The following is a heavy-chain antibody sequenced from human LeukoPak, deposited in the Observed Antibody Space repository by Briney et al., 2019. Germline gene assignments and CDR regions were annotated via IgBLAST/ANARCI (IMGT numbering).Heavy chain of an antibody. Sequence: QPGRSLRLSCAASGFAFNTYAMHWGRQAPGQGLEWVALIWHDGSHKFYSNSVRGQFTISRDNSKNTFSLQMNNLRPEDTAFYYCAREIFVSGSYPDFWGQGTLVTVSS. V-gene: IGHV3-33*01. CDR2: IWHDGSHK. D-gene: IGHD3-16*02. J-gene: IGHJ4*02. CDR1: GFAFNTYA. CDR3: AREIFVSGSYPDF.